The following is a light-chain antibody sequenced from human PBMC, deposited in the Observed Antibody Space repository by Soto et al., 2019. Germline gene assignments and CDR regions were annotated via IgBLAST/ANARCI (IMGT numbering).Light chain of an antibody. CDR3: QQDYNLPVT. J-gene: IGKJ1*01. CDR2: GAS. CDR1: QSVSSSY. Sequence: EIVITQSPATLSVSPGERATLSCRASQSVSSSYLSWYQQKPGQAPRLLIYGASTRATGIPARFSGSGSGTDFTLTISSLQPEDFAVYYCQQDYNLPVTFGQGTKVEIK. V-gene: IGKV3D-7*01.